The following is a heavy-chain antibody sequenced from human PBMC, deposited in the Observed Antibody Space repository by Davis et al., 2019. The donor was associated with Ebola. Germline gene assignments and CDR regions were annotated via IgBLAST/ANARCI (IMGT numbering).Heavy chain of an antibody. CDR2: INTETGNR. D-gene: IGHD1-1*01. V-gene: IGHV7-4-1*02. CDR3: ARSKAVHDAFDV. CDR1: GYTFKNYA. J-gene: IGHJ3*01. Sequence: ASVKVSCKASGYTFKNYAISWVRQAPGQGLEWMGWINTETGNRAYAQGFTGRFDFSSDTSVSTAYLRISSLKPDDTAVYYCARSKAVHDAFDVWGQGTLVTVSS.